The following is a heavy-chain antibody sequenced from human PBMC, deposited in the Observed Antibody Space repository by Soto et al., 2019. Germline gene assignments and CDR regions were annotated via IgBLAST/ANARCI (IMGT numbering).Heavy chain of an antibody. Sequence: SGPTLVNPTETLTLTCTVSGFSLSNARMGVSWIRQPPGKALEWLAHISSNDEKSYSTSLKSRLTISKDTSKSQVVLTMTNMDPVDTATYYCARFPMTTATSLWRGAYYYGMDVWGQGTSVTVSS. V-gene: IGHV2-26*01. CDR3: ARFPMTTATSLWRGAYYYGMDV. D-gene: IGHD4-4*01. J-gene: IGHJ6*02. CDR2: ISSNDEK. CDR1: GFSLSNARMG.